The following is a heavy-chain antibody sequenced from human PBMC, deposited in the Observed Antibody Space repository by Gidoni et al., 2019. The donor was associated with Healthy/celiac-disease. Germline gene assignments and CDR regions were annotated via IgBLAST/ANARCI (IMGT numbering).Heavy chain of an antibody. CDR1: GFTCSGSA. Sequence: EVPLVESGGGWVKPGGSVKLACAAAGFTCSGSAMHWVRKASGKGLVWFGRSRRKANSYATAYAASVKGRFTISRDDSKNTAYLQMNSLKTEDTAVYYCTRVATVVPFDYWGQGTLVTVSS. J-gene: IGHJ4*02. CDR3: TRVATVVPFDY. V-gene: IGHV3-73*02. CDR2: SRRKANSYAT. D-gene: IGHD5-12*01.